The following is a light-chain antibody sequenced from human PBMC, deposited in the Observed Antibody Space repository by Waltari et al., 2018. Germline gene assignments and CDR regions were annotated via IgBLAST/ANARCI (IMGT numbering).Light chain of an antibody. Sequence: DLQMTPSPSTLSASVGDRVTITCRASQIISTWLAWYQQKPGKAPKLLIYKASGLESGVPSRFSGSGSGTEFTLTISSLQPDDFATYYCQQYNDYPLTFGGGTKVEIK. V-gene: IGKV1-5*03. J-gene: IGKJ4*01. CDR2: KAS. CDR1: QIISTW. CDR3: QQYNDYPLT.